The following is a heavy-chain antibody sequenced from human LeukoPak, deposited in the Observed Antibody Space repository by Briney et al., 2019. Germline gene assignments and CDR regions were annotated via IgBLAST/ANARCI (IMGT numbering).Heavy chain of an antibody. V-gene: IGHV4-39*07. D-gene: IGHD3-22*01. Sequence: PSETLSLTCTVSGGSISSSSYYWGWIRQPPGKGLEWIGSIYYSGSTYYNPSLKSRVTISVDTSKNQFSLKLSSVTAADTAVYYCARYDSPLERSFDYWGQGTLVTVSS. CDR3: ARYDSPLERSFDY. CDR2: IYYSGST. J-gene: IGHJ4*02. CDR1: GGSISSSSYY.